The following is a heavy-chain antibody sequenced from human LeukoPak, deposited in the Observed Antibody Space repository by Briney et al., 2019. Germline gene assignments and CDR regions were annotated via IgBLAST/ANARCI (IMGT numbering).Heavy chain of an antibody. Sequence: GESLKISCKGSGYSFTNDWIGWVRQMPGKGLEWMGIIYPGDSDTRYSPSFQGQVTFSADKSISTTYLQWSSLKASDTAMYYCARLPGYCTGGSCYFDYWGQGTLVTVSS. CDR3: ARLPGYCTGGSCYFDY. V-gene: IGHV5-51*01. J-gene: IGHJ4*02. CDR2: IYPGDSDT. CDR1: GYSFTNDW. D-gene: IGHD2-15*01.